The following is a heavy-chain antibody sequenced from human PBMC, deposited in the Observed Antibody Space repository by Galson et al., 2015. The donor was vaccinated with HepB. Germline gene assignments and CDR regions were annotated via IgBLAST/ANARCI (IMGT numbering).Heavy chain of an antibody. J-gene: IGHJ4*02. CDR3: ATSGLRYFDWLSY. CDR2: FDPGEGEI. CDR1: GDTLSELS. Sequence: SVKVSCKVPGDTLSELSLHWVRLTPGKGLEWMGGFDPGEGEIIYAPKFQGRVTMTEDTSTDTAYMEIKSLRSEDMALYYCATSGLRYFDWLSYWGQGTLVTVSS. D-gene: IGHD3-9*01. V-gene: IGHV1-24*01.